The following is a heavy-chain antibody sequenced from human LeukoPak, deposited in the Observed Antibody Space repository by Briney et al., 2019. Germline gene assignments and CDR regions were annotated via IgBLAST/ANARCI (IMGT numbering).Heavy chain of an antibody. J-gene: IGHJ6*04. CDR1: GFTFSSYS. CDR3: AELGITMIGGV. CDR2: ISSSGSTI. Sequence: KPGGSLRLSCAASGFTFSSYSMNWVRQAPGKGLEWVSYISSSGSTIYYADSVKGRFTISSDNAKNSLYLQMNSLRAEDTAVYYCAELGITMIGGVWGKGTTVTISS. D-gene: IGHD3-10*02. V-gene: IGHV3-48*04.